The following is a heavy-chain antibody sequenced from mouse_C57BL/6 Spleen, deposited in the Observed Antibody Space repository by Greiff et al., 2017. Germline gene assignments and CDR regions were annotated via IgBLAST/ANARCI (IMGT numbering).Heavy chain of an antibody. CDR2: IWSGGST. CDR3: ARNRWLLLVDY. V-gene: IGHV2-2*01. D-gene: IGHD2-3*01. J-gene: IGHJ4*01. Sequence: QVQLQQSGPGLVQPSQCLSITCTVSGFSLTSYGVHWVRQSPGQGLEWLGVIWSGGSTDYNDAFISRLSISKDNSKIQVFFKMNSLQADDTAIYYWARNRWLLLVDYWGQGTSVTVSS. CDR1: GFSLTSYG.